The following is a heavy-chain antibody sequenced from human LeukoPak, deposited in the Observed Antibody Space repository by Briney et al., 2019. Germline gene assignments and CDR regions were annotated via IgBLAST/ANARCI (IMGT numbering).Heavy chain of an antibody. Sequence: GGSLRLXCAASGFTFDDYGMSWVRHAPGKGLEWVSGINWNGGSTGYADSVKGRFTISRDNAKNSLYLQMNSLRAEDTALYYCARARIAVAGTFDYWGQGTLVTASS. CDR1: GFTFDDYG. D-gene: IGHD6-19*01. CDR3: ARARIAVAGTFDY. J-gene: IGHJ4*02. V-gene: IGHV3-20*04. CDR2: INWNGGST.